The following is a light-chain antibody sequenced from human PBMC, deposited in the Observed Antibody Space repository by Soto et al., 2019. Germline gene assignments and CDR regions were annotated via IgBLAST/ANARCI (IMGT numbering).Light chain of an antibody. CDR2: EAN. CDR1: NNDVGGYNL. CDR3: CSFAGGALFV. J-gene: IGLJ3*02. Sequence: QSALTQPASVSGSPGQSITISCTGTNNDVGGYNLVSWYQQYPGKAPKLVIYEANKRPSGVSDRFSGSRSGNTASLTISALQVEDEAVYSCCSFAGGALFVFGGGTKLTVL. V-gene: IGLV2-23*02.